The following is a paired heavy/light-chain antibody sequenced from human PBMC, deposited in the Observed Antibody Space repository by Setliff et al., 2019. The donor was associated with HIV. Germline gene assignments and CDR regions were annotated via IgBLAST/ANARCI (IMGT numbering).Heavy chain of an antibody. CDR2: MNPNSGYT. D-gene: IGHD4-17*01. J-gene: IGHJ6*03. Sequence: QVHLVQSGAEVKKPGASVKVSCKASGYTFTSYDINWVRQATGQGLEWMGWMNPNSGYTGYAQKFQGRVTMTRNTSISTAYMELSSLRSEDTAVYYCARVGVYGDRSMVWYYYYMDVWGKGTTVTVSS. V-gene: IGHV1-8*01. CDR1: GYTFTSYD. CDR3: ARVGVYGDRSMVWYYYYMDV.
Light chain of an antibody. CDR3: AAWDDSLNGPV. CDR2: SNH. CDR1: SSNIGSNT. Sequence: QSVLTQPPSASGTPGQRVTISCSGSSSNIGSNTVNWYQQLPGTAPKLLIYSNHQRPSGVPDRFSGSKSGTSASLAISGLQSEDEADYYCAAWDDSLNGPVFGGGTKLTVL. J-gene: IGLJ2*01. V-gene: IGLV1-44*01.